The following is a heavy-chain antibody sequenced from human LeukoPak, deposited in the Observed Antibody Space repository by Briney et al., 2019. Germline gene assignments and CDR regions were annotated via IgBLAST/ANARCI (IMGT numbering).Heavy chain of an antibody. V-gene: IGHV3-30-3*01. CDR1: GFTFSSYA. Sequence: PGGSLRLSCAASGFTFSSYAMHWVRQAPGKGLEWVAVISYDGSNKYYADSVKGRFTISRDNSKNTLYLQMNSLRAEDTAVYYCAREVFIAAPTFDYWGQGTLVTVSS. CDR3: AREVFIAAPTFDY. D-gene: IGHD6-6*01. J-gene: IGHJ4*02. CDR2: ISYDGSNK.